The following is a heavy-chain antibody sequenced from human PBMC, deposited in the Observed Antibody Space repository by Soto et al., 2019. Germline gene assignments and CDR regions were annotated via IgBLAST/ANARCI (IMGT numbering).Heavy chain of an antibody. J-gene: IGHJ4*02. D-gene: IGHD3-22*01. Sequence: GGCLGLSCAASGLTLSSYGMNWVRKATGKGLEWVSSISSSSSYIYYADSVKGRFTISRDNAKNSLYLQMNSLRAEDTAVYYFAIYYDSSGYYASISPFDYWGQGTLVTVSS. V-gene: IGHV3-21*01. CDR1: GLTLSSYG. CDR2: ISSSSSYI. CDR3: AIYYDSSGYYASISPFDY.